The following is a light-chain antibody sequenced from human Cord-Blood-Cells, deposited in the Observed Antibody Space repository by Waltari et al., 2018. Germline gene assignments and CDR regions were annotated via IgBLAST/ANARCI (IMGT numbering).Light chain of an antibody. V-gene: IGKV1-12*01. J-gene: IGKJ2*01. Sequence: DIQLTKPQSPGSAPVENRAPSPCRPIKGFSSWLAWYQQKPGKAPKLLIYAASSLQSGVPSRFSGSGSGTDFTLTISSLQPEDFATYYCQQANSFPYTFGQGTKLEIK. CDR2: AAS. CDR3: QQANSFPYT. CDR1: KGFSSW.